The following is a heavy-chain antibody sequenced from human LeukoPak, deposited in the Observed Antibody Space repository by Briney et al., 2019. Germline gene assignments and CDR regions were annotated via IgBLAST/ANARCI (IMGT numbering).Heavy chain of an antibody. Sequence: EASVKVSCKTSGYTFSSYDINWVRQATGPGLEGMGWMNPNSGNTGYAQQLQGRLTMTRNTSIRTAYMELSSLRSDDTAVYYCARGNRISNSYDMDVWGQGTTVTVS. CDR1: GYTFSSYD. D-gene: IGHD2/OR15-2a*01. V-gene: IGHV1-8*01. J-gene: IGHJ6*02. CDR2: MNPNSGNT. CDR3: ARGNRISNSYDMDV.